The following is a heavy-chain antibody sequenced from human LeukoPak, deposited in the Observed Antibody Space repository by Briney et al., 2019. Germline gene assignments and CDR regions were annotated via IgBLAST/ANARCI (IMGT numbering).Heavy chain of an antibody. D-gene: IGHD2-15*01. Sequence: GESLKISCKGSGYSFTSYWIGWVRQMPGKGLEWMGIIYPGDSDTRYSPSFQGQVTISADKSISTAYLQWSSLKASDTAMYYCARLGGYGCSGGSCYLYYFDYWGQGTLVTVSS. CDR2: IYPGDSDT. J-gene: IGHJ4*02. V-gene: IGHV5-51*01. CDR1: GYSFTSYW. CDR3: ARLGGYGCSGGSCYLYYFDY.